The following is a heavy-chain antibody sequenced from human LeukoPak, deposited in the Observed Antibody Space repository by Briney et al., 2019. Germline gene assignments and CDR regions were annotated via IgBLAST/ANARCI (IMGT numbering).Heavy chain of an antibody. CDR2: INPSGGST. D-gene: IGHD2-8*01. Sequence: GASVKVSCKASGYTFTSYYMHWVRQAPGQGLEWMGIINPSGGSTSYAQKFQGRVTTTRDMSTSTVYMELSSLRSEDTAVYYCARDSEDYCTNGVCYSYWGQGTLVTVSS. J-gene: IGHJ4*02. CDR1: GYTFTSYY. CDR3: ARDSEDYCTNGVCYSY. V-gene: IGHV1-46*01.